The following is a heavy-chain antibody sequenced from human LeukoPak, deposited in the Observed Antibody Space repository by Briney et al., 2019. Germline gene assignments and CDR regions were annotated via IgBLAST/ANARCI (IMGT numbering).Heavy chain of an antibody. V-gene: IGHV6-1*01. CDR1: GDSVSSNSAA. CDR2: TYYRSKWYN. D-gene: IGHD3-10*01. J-gene: IGHJ3*02. Sequence: SQTLSLTCAISGDSVSSNSAAWNRIRQSPSRGLEWLGRTYYRSKWYNHYAVSVKSRITINPDTSKNQFSLQLNSVTPEDTAVYYCATSGSYYNPNDAFDIWGQGTMVTVSS. CDR3: ATSGSYYNPNDAFDI.